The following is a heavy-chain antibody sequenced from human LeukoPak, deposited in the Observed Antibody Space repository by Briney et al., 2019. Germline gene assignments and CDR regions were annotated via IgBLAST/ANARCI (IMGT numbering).Heavy chain of an antibody. V-gene: IGHV4-39*01. D-gene: IGHD2-21*02. CDR3: ARGPPYIVVVTAIGFFDY. Sequence: SETLSLTCTVSGGFISRNSFYWGWIRQPPGKGLEWIGSIYYSGTTYYNPSLKSRVTISVDTSKNQFSLKLNSVTAADTAVYYCARGPPYIVVVTAIGFFDYWGQGTLVTVSS. CDR1: GGFISRNSFY. CDR2: IYYSGTT. J-gene: IGHJ4*02.